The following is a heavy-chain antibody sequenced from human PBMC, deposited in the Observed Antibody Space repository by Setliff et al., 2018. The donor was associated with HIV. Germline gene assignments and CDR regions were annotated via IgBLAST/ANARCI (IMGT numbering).Heavy chain of an antibody. J-gene: IGHJ4*01. CDR1: GYSINDGYH. Sequence: SETLSLTCLVFGYSINDGYHWGWIRQSPRKGLEWIGSIYNSGRASYNPSRRSRASWSIDTSKNRFSLRLNPVTAADTAVYYCVRDRALRFSQSPSLHYFDVWGQGILVTVSS. CDR2: IYNSGRA. CDR3: VRDRALRFSQSPSLHYFDV. V-gene: IGHV4-38-2*02.